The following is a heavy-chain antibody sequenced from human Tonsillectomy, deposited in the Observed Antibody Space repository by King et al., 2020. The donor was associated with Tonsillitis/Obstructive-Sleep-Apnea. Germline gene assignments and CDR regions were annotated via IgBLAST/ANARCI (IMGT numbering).Heavy chain of an antibody. CDR3: AKVRDSNASNGMDV. Sequence: VQLVESGGGLVQPGGSLRLSCAASGFTFSGYAMSWVRQAPGKGLEWVSVISGSGGSTYYADSVKGRFTISRDNSKNTLYLQMNSLRAQDTALYYCAKVRDSNASNGMDVWGQGTTVTVSS. CDR1: GFTFSGYA. J-gene: IGHJ6*02. CDR2: ISGSGGST. D-gene: IGHD6-13*01. V-gene: IGHV3-23*04.